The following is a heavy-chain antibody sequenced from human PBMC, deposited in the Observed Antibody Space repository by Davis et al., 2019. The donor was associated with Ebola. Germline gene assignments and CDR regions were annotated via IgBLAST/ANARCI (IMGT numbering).Heavy chain of an antibody. CDR3: AKAAGSIGGWYFDY. CDR2: ISGSGGST. J-gene: IGHJ4*02. D-gene: IGHD1-26*01. V-gene: IGHV3-23*01. Sequence: GGSLRLSCAASGFTFSNYAMSWVRQAPGKGLEWVPAISGSGGSTYYADSVKGRFTISRDNSKNTLYLQMNSLRAEDTAVYYCAKAAGSIGGWYFDYWGQGTLVTVSS. CDR1: GFTFSNYA.